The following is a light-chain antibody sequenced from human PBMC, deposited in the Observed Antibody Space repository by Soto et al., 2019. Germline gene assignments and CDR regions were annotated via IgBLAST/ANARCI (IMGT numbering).Light chain of an antibody. CDR1: QSVSSN. J-gene: IGKJ2*01. CDR2: GAS. V-gene: IGKV3-15*01. Sequence: EIVMTQSPATLSVSPGERDTLSCRASQSVSSNLAWYQQKPGQAPRLLIYGASTRATGIPARFSGSGSGTEFTLIISSLQSEDFAVYYCQQYNNWPYTFGQGTKLEIK. CDR3: QQYNNWPYT.